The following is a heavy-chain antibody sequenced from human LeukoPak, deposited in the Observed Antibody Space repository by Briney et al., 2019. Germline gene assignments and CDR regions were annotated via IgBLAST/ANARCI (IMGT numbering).Heavy chain of an antibody. Sequence: TSETLSLTCTVSDDSISSSRFNWGWIRQTPGKGLEWIGTIHYSGDTYHNPSLKSRVTLSRDTSKNQFSLRLTSVIAADTAVYYCARLRILGLFDYWGQGTLVTVSS. D-gene: IGHD2-8*02. CDR3: ARLRILGLFDY. V-gene: IGHV4-39*07. CDR1: DDSISSSRFN. J-gene: IGHJ4*02. CDR2: IHYSGDT.